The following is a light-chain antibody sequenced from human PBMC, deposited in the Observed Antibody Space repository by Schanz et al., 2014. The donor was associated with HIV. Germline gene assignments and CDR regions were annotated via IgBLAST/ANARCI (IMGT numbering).Light chain of an antibody. V-gene: IGLV2-14*01. CDR3: CSLTTSSTLYV. Sequence: QSALTQPASVSGSPGQSITIPCTGTSSDVGGYNYVSWYQQHPGKAPKLMIYDVTSRPSGISSRFSGSKSGNTASLTISGLQAEDEADYYCCSLTTSSTLYVFGTGTKLTVL. J-gene: IGLJ1*01. CDR1: SSDVGGYNY. CDR2: DVT.